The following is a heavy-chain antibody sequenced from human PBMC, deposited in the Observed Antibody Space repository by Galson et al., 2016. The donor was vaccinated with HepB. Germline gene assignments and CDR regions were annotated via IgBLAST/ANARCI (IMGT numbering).Heavy chain of an antibody. CDR2: VYYSGSS. J-gene: IGHJ4*02. V-gene: IGHV4-59*01. CDR3: VRIRYCSGSSCLARYFDY. CDR1: GGSISSDY. Sequence: SETLSLTCTVSGGSISSDYWSWIRQAPGKGLELIGHVYYSGSSNYNPSLRSRVTISLGSSRNEFSLKLTSVTAADTAVYYCVRIRYCSGSSCLARYFDYRGQGIQVTVSS. D-gene: IGHD2-15*01.